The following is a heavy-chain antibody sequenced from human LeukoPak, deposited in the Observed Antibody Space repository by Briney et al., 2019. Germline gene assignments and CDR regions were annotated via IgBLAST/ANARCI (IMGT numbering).Heavy chain of an antibody. CDR2: ISAYDGNT. CDR1: GYTFTSYG. J-gene: IGHJ4*02. V-gene: IGHV1-18*01. CDR3: ARMGDYHLVSFFDY. Sequence: ASVKVSFKSSGYTFTSYGFSWVRQAPGQGLEWMGWISAYDGNTNYAQKLQGRVTMTTDTSTSTVYMELTSLRSDDTAVYYCARMGDYHLVSFFDYWGQGTLVTVSS. D-gene: IGHD4/OR15-4a*01.